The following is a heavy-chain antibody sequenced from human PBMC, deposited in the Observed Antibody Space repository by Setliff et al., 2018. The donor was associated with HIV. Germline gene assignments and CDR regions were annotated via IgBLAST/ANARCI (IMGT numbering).Heavy chain of an antibody. V-gene: IGHV4-4*07. CDR3: ARYNFWSGYGNWFDP. CDR1: GGSISSYY. J-gene: IGHJ5*02. CDR2: IYTSGST. D-gene: IGHD3-3*01. Sequence: PSETLSLTCTVSGGSISSYYWSWIRQPAGKGLEWIGRIYTSGSTYYNPSLKSRVTISVDTSKNQFSLKLSSVTAADTAVYYCARYNFWSGYGNWFDPWGQGTLVTVPS.